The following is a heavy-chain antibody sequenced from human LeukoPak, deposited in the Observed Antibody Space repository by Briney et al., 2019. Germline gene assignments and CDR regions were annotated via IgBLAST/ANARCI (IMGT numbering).Heavy chain of an antibody. CDR2: IHHRGGT. D-gene: IGHD3-22*01. CDR1: GGSISSDNW. J-gene: IGHJ4*02. Sequence: PSETLSLTCAVSGGSISSDNWWSWVRQPPGKRLEWIGEIHHRGGTNYNPSLQSRVTISVDKSNNHFSLRLTSVTAADTAVYYCARSRLKPYDSHDYWGQGTLVTVSS. V-gene: IGHV4-4*02. CDR3: ARSRLKPYDSHDY.